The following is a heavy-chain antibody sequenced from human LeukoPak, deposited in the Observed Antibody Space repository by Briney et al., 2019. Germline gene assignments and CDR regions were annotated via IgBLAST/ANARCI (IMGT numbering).Heavy chain of an antibody. J-gene: IGHJ4*02. V-gene: IGHV1-2*02. CDR2: INPNSGVT. CDR1: GYSFTDYY. CDR3: ARARSDY. Sequence: ASVKVSFKASGYSFTDYYIHWVRQAPGQGLEWMGWINPNSGVTNSAQKYQGRVTMTRDTSISTAYMELSRLRSDDTAVYYCARARSDYWGQGTLVTVSS.